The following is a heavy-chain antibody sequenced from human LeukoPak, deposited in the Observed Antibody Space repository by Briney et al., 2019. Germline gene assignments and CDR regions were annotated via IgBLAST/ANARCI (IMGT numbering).Heavy chain of an antibody. Sequence: PSETLSLACAVYGGSFSGYYWSWIRQPPGKGLEWIGEINHSGSTNYNPSLKSRVTISVDTSKNQFSLKLSSVTAADTAVYYCARVGADYYGSGSYYVEHNSWFDPWGQGTLVTVSS. D-gene: IGHD3-10*01. J-gene: IGHJ5*02. CDR2: INHSGST. CDR3: ARVGADYYGSGSYYVEHNSWFDP. V-gene: IGHV4-34*01. CDR1: GGSFSGYY.